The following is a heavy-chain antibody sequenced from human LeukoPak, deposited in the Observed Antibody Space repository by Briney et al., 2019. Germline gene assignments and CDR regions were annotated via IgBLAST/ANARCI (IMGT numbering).Heavy chain of an antibody. D-gene: IGHD3-22*01. J-gene: IGHJ4*02. Sequence: PGGSLRLSCAASGFTFSSYAMTWVRQAPGKGLEWVSSIDASGGSTYYADSVKGRFTISRDNSKNTLYLQMNSLRAEDTAVYYCASRGGRRYYDSSGYFPDYWGQGTLVTVSS. CDR1: GFTFSSYA. V-gene: IGHV3-23*01. CDR2: IDASGGST. CDR3: ASRGGRRYYDSSGYFPDY.